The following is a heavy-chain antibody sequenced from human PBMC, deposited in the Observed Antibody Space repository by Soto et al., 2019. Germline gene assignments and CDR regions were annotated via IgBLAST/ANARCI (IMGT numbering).Heavy chain of an antibody. CDR1: GYTFTSYY. Sequence: QVQLVQSGAEVKKPGASVKVSCKASGYTFTSYYMHWVRQAPGQGLEWMGIINPSGGSTSYAQKFEGRVNMTRDTSTSTVYMELSSLRSEDTAVYYCARDGLGVTNYYYYYYGMDVWGQGTTVTVSS. D-gene: IGHD2-8*01. CDR3: ARDGLGVTNYYYYYYGMDV. CDR2: INPSGGST. J-gene: IGHJ6*02. V-gene: IGHV1-46*01.